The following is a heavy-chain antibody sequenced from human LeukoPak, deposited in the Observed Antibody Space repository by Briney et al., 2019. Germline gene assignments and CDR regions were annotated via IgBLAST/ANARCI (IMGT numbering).Heavy chain of an antibody. V-gene: IGHV1-8*01. D-gene: IGHD3-22*01. CDR3: ARGLGTYDSSELTWPMISF. Sequence: GASVKVSCKASGYTFTSYEINWVRQATGQGLEWLGWMNPDSGDTAYVQKFQGRITMTRSTSISTAYMELSSLRSEDTAVYYCARGLGTYDSSELTWPMISFWGQGTLVTVSS. J-gene: IGHJ4*02. CDR2: MNPDSGDT. CDR1: GYTFTSYE.